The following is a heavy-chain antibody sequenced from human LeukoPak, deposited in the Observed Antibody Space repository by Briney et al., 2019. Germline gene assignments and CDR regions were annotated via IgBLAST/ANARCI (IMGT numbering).Heavy chain of an antibody. D-gene: IGHD1-1*01. Sequence: GGSLRLSCAASGFTVSSSFMSWVRQAPGKGLEWVSVIYNGGDTYYADSAKGRFTISTDNSKNTLYLKMNSVRAEDTDVYYCARDWKGDFDIWGQGTMVTVSS. CDR2: IYNGGDT. CDR1: GFTVSSSF. J-gene: IGHJ3*02. CDR3: ARDWKGDFDI. V-gene: IGHV3-53*01.